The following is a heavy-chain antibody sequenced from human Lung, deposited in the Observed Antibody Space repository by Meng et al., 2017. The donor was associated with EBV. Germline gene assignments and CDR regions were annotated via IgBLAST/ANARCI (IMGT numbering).Heavy chain of an antibody. CDR1: EGSFSTYT. Sequence: QVQLLQSGAEVKKPGSSVKVACKTSEGSFSTYTFSWVRQAPGQGLEWMGGLIPVLNKAKSAPRFQDRVTFTADETTTTAYMELSSLTFEDTAVYFCARGRGNQPLFDFWGQGTLVTVSS. V-gene: IGHV1-69*10. CDR3: ARGRGNQPLFDF. J-gene: IGHJ4*02. D-gene: IGHD2/OR15-2a*01. CDR2: LIPVLNKA.